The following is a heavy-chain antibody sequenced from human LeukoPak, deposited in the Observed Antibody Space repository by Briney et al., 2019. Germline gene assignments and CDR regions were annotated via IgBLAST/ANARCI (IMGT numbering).Heavy chain of an antibody. Sequence: GGSLRLSCAASGFTFDDFAMNWVRQAPGKGLEWVSLISWDGYTTYYDKSVKGRFTISRDNSKNTLYLQMNSLRAEDTAVYYCARASRAYGISWPPDYWGQGTLVTVSS. CDR3: ARASRAYGISWPPDY. D-gene: IGHD6-13*01. J-gene: IGHJ4*02. CDR2: ISWDGYTT. CDR1: GFTFDDFA. V-gene: IGHV3-43D*04.